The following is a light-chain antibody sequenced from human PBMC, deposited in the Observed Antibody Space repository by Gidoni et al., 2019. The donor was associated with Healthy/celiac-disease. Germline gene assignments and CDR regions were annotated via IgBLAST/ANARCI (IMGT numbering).Light chain of an antibody. CDR3: QSAVSSTTYVV. CDR1: ALAKQY. J-gene: IGLJ2*01. V-gene: IGLV3-25*03. Sequence: SYELTQPPSLSVSPGQTARITCPGDALAKQYAYWYQQKPGQAPILVMYKDSERPSGIPERFSGSSSGTTVTLTISGVQAEDEADYYCQSAVSSTTYVVFGGGTKLTVL. CDR2: KDS.